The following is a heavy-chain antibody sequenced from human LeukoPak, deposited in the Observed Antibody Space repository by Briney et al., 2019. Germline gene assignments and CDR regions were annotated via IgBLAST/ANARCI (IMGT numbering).Heavy chain of an antibody. J-gene: IGHJ4*02. CDR1: GFTFSSYG. CDR3: AKGKEVIVATMGSDY. CDR2: ISYDGSNK. Sequence: GRSLRLSCAASGFTFSSYGMHWVRQAPGKGLEWVAVISYDGSNKYYAGSVKGRFTISRDNSKNTLYLQMNSLRAEDTAVYYCAKGKEVIVATMGSDYWGQGTLVTVSS. V-gene: IGHV3-30*18. D-gene: IGHD5-12*01.